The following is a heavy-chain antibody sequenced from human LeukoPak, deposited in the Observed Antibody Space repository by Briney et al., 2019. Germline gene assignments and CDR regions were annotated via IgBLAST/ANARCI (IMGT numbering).Heavy chain of an antibody. D-gene: IGHD1-1*01. V-gene: IGHV3-21*01. CDR3: ARDNGPYDGYHAMDV. CDR1: GFTFSSYS. J-gene: IGHJ6*02. CDR2: ISSSSSYI. Sequence: PGGSLRLSCAASGFTFSSYSMNWVRQAPGKGLEWVSSISSSSSYISYTDSVKGRFTISRDNAKSSLYLQMNSLRAEDTAVYHCARDNGPYDGYHAMDVWGQGTRVTVSS.